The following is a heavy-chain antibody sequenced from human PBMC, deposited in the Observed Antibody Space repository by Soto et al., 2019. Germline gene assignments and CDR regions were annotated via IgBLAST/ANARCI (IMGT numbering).Heavy chain of an antibody. CDR3: ARDYYDSSGY. Sequence: GASVKVSCKASGGTFSSYAISWARQAPGQGLEWMGGIIPIFGTANYAQKFQGRVTITADESTSTAYMELSSPRSEDTAEYYCARDYYDSSGYWGQGTLVTVAS. D-gene: IGHD3-22*01. V-gene: IGHV1-69*13. CDR2: IIPIFGTA. J-gene: IGHJ4*02. CDR1: GGTFSSYA.